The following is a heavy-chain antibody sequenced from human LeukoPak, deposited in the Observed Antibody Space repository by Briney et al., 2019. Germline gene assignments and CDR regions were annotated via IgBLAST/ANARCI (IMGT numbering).Heavy chain of an antibody. Sequence: SETLSLTCTVSGGSISSYYWSWIRQPPGKGLEWIGYIYYSGSTNYNPSLKSRVTISVDTSKNQFSLKLSSVTAADTAVYYCARQNWNRLQAIDSWGQGSLVTVSS. CDR3: ARQNWNRLQAIDS. V-gene: IGHV4-59*01. CDR1: GGSISSYY. D-gene: IGHD1-1*01. J-gene: IGHJ4*02. CDR2: IYYSGST.